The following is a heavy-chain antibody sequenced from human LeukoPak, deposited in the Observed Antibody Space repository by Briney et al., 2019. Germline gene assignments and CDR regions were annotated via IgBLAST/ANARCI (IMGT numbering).Heavy chain of an antibody. CDR1: GGSISSYY. CDR2: IYHTGST. Sequence: SETLSLTCTVSGGSISSYYWSWIRQPPGKGLEWIGYIYHTGSTSYNPSLKSRVTISVDTSKNQFSLKLSSVTAADTAVYYCARAVFGYSTTWGQGTLVTVSS. V-gene: IGHV4-59*08. J-gene: IGHJ5*02. CDR3: ARAVFGYSTT. D-gene: IGHD6-13*01.